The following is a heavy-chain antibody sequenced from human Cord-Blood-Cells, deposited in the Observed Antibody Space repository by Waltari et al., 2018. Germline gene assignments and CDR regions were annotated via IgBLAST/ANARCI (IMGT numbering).Heavy chain of an antibody. CDR1: GGSFSGSY. D-gene: IGHD7-27*01. J-gene: IGHJ3*02. V-gene: IGHV4-34*01. CDR3: ARERLGTNYAFDI. Sequence: QVQLQQWGAGLLKPSETLSLTCAVYGGSFSGSYWSWIRQPPGKGLEWIGEINHSGSTNYNPSLKSRVTISVDTSKNQFSLKLCSVTAADTAVYYCARERLGTNYAFDIWGQGTMVTVSS. CDR2: INHSGST.